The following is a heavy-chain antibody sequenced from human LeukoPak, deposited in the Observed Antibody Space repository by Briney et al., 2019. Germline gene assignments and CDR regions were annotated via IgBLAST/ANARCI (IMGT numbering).Heavy chain of an antibody. CDR3: AKMTAAAGARFDP. CDR2: ISSSSSAI. D-gene: IGHD6-13*01. CDR1: GFTFSTYS. J-gene: IGHJ5*02. V-gene: IGHV3-48*02. Sequence: PGGSLRLSCAASGFTFSTYSMNWVRQAPGKGLEWISYISSSSSAIYYADSVKGRFSTSRDNAKNSLYLQMNSLRDEDTAVYYCAKMTAAAGARFDPWGQGTLVTVSS.